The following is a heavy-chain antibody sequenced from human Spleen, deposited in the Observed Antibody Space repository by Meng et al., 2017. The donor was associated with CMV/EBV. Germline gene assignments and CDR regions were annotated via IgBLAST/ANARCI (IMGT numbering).Heavy chain of an antibody. CDR2: IGSSSSTK. J-gene: IGHJ6*02. V-gene: IGHV3-48*03. Sequence: LSLTCAASGFTFSAYEMNWVRQAPGKGLEWVSYIGSSSSTKYYADSVKGRFSISRDNAKNSLFLQMNSLRAEDTAVYYCAREVFGYYYGMDVWGQGTTVTVSS. D-gene: IGHD3-10*01. CDR1: GFTFSAYE. CDR3: AREVFGYYYGMDV.